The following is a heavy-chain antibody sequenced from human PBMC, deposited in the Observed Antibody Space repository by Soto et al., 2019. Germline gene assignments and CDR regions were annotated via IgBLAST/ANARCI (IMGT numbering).Heavy chain of an antibody. CDR1: GYAFTTYG. Sequence: QVHLVQSGAEVKKPGASVKVSCQGSGYAFTTYGITWVRQAPGQGLEWMGWISAHNGKTNYAQKLQGRVTVTRDTSTRPAYMELRCLRYDDTAVYSCARGRYGDYWGQGALVTVSS. CDR2: ISAHNGKT. J-gene: IGHJ4*02. D-gene: IGHD1-1*01. V-gene: IGHV1-18*01. CDR3: ARGRYGDY.